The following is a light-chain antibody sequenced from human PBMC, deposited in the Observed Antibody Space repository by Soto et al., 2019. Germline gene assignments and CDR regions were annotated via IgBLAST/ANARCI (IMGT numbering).Light chain of an antibody. CDR3: QSCDRSWV. J-gene: IGLJ3*02. CDR2: GNS. CDR1: SSYIGAGYD. Sequence: QSVLTQPPSVSGAPGQRVAISCTGSSSYIGAGYDVHWYQQLPGTAPKLLIYGNSNRPSGVPDRFSGSKSGTSASLAITGLQAEDEADYYCQSCDRSWVFGGGTKLTVL. V-gene: IGLV1-40*01.